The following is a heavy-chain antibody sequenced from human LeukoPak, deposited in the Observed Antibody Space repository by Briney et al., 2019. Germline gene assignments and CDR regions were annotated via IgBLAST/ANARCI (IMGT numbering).Heavy chain of an antibody. CDR2: IYHRGST. Sequence: SETLSLTCDVSDDSISSNNWWTWVRQSPGKGLEWLGEIYHRGSTNYNPCLRSRVTISVDKSMNQFSLRLSSVTAADTAVYYCARMQSTSSSGDYYSYMDVWGKGATVIVSS. D-gene: IGHD6-6*01. V-gene: IGHV4-4*02. J-gene: IGHJ6*03. CDR1: DDSISSNNW. CDR3: ARMQSTSSSGDYYSYMDV.